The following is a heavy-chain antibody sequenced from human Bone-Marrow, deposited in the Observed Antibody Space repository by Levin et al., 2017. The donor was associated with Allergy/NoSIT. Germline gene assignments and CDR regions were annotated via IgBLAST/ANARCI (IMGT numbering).Heavy chain of an antibody. Sequence: GGSLRLSCTTSGLTFSTYAMSWVRQAPGKGLEWVSTISGTGERTYYADSVKGRFTISRDNSKNTLFLEMNSLGADDTAVYYCSNNWWSSSSEYFQHWGQGTLVTVTS. CDR3: SNNWWSSSSEYFQH. CDR1: GLTFSTYA. CDR2: ISGTGERT. D-gene: IGHD6-6*01. J-gene: IGHJ1*01. V-gene: IGHV3-23*01.